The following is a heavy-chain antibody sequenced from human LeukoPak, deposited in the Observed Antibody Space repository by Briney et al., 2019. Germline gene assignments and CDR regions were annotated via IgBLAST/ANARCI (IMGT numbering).Heavy chain of an antibody. CDR2: INPNSGGT. Sequence: ASVKVSCKASGYTFTGYYMHWVRQAPGQGLEWMGWINPNSGGTNYAQKFQGRVTMTRDTSISTAYMELSRLRSDDTAGYYCARELRKGNWFDPWGQGTLVTVSS. V-gene: IGHV1-2*02. CDR1: GYTFTGYY. D-gene: IGHD3-3*01. J-gene: IGHJ5*02. CDR3: ARELRKGNWFDP.